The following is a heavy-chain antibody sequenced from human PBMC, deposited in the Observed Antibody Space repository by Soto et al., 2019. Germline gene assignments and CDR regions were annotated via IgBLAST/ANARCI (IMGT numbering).Heavy chain of an antibody. Sequence: GGSLRLSCAASGFTFSSYAMSWVRQAPGKGLEWVSTISGSDGRTYSTDSVKGRFTISRDNSRNTAYLQMNSLRVEDTAVYYCAKGVSQYTPLALFDYWGRGTLVTVS. J-gene: IGHJ4*02. CDR3: AKGVSQYTPLALFDY. V-gene: IGHV3-23*01. CDR2: ISGSDGRT. CDR1: GFTFSSYA. D-gene: IGHD5-18*01.